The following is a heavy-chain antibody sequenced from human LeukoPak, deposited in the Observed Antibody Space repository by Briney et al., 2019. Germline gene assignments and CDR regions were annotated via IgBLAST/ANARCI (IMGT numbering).Heavy chain of an antibody. CDR3: VPDSSGYSDY. Sequence: GGSLRLSCAASGFTFSSYAMSWVRQAPGKGLEWVSYISSSSSTVYYADSVKGRFTISRDNAKNSLYLQMNSLRAEDTAVYYCVPDSSGYSDYWGQGTLVTVSS. J-gene: IGHJ4*02. V-gene: IGHV3-48*01. CDR2: ISSSSSTV. CDR1: GFTFSSYA. D-gene: IGHD3-22*01.